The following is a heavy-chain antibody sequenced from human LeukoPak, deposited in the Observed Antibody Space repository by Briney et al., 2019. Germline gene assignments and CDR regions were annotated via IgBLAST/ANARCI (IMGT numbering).Heavy chain of an antibody. D-gene: IGHD3-3*01. CDR1: SGSISSRRYY. V-gene: IGHV4-39*01. CDR3: VSSITIFGVVMADHFAY. Sequence: SETLSLLCTVSSGSISSRRYYWAWIRQPPGKGLEWIGGIYYSGSTYYNPSLKRRFTISVDTSKNQFSLKLRSVTAADTAVYSCVSSITIFGVVMADHFAYWGQGTLVTVSS. CDR2: IYYSGST. J-gene: IGHJ4*02.